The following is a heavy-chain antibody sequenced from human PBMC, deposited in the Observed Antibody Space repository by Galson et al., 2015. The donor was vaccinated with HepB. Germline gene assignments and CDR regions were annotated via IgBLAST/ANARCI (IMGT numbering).Heavy chain of an antibody. CDR2: INPNSGGT. CDR3: AKLTGDRGYWYFDL. Sequence: SVKVSCKASGYTFTGYYMHWVRQAPGQGLEWMGWINPNSGGTNYAQKFQGRVTMTRDTSPITVYMDLSSLRPEDQAVYYCAKLTGDRGYWYFDLWGRGTLVTVSS. V-gene: IGHV1-2*02. J-gene: IGHJ2*01. CDR1: GYTFTGYY. D-gene: IGHD7-27*01.